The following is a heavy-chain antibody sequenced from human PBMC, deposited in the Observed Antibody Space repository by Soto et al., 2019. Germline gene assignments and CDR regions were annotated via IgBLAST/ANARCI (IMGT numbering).Heavy chain of an antibody. D-gene: IGHD3-22*01. Sequence: ASVKVSCKASGGTFSSYAISWVRQAPGQGLEWMGGIIPIFGTANYAQKFQGRVTITADESTSTAYMEPSSLRSEDTAVYYCARYPGSGYYHFVYWGQGTLVTVSS. CDR1: GGTFSSYA. CDR3: ARYPGSGYYHFVY. V-gene: IGHV1-69*13. CDR2: IIPIFGTA. J-gene: IGHJ4*02.